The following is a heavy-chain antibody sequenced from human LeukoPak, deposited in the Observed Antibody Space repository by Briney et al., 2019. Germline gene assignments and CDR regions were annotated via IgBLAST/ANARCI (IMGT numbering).Heavy chain of an antibody. CDR3: ARGVVAALNSFDY. CDR2: IIPIFGTA. V-gene: IGHV1-69*06. D-gene: IGHD2-15*01. CDR1: GYTFTGYY. J-gene: IGHJ4*02. Sequence: ASVKVSCKASGYTFTGYYMHWVRQAPGQGLEWMGGIIPIFGTANYAQKFQGRVTITADKSTSTAYMELSSLRSEDTAVYYCARGVVAALNSFDYWGQGTLVTVSS.